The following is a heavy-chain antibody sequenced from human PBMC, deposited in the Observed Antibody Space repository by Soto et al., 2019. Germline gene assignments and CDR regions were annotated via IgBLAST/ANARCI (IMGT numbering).Heavy chain of an antibody. CDR1: GFTLSSYG. V-gene: IGHV3-30*03. Sequence: GGSLRLSCAASGFTLSSYGMPWVRQAPGKGLEWVAVIKYDGNNKYYADSVKGRFTISRDNSKNSLYLQMNSLRAEDTAVYYCARDGASAFTLDVWGRGTPVTVSS. CDR2: IKYDGNNK. D-gene: IGHD2-15*01. J-gene: IGHJ6*02. CDR3: ARDGASAFTLDV.